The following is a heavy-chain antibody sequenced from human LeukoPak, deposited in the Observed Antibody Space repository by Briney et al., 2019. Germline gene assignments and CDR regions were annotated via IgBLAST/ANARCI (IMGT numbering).Heavy chain of an antibody. V-gene: IGHV4-30-2*01. D-gene: IGHD1-14*01. Sequence: PSQTLSLTCAVSGGSIISGGYSWSWIRKPPGKGLEWIGYIYHSGSTYYNPSLKSRVTISVDRSKNQFSLKLSSVTAADTAVYYCARDTLPDNAFDIWGQGTMVTVSS. CDR2: IYHSGST. J-gene: IGHJ3*02. CDR3: ARDTLPDNAFDI. CDR1: GGSIISGGYS.